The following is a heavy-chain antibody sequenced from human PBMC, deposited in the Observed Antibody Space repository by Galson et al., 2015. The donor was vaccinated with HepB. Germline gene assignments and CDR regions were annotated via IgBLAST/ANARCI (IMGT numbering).Heavy chain of an antibody. D-gene: IGHD6-13*01. Sequence: SLRLSCAASGFTFSSYSMNWVRQAPGKGLEWVSSISSSSSYIYYADSVKGRFTISRDNAKNSLYLQMNSLRAEDTAVYYCASLYIAAAGTTNNWFDPWGQGTLVTVSS. CDR1: GFTFSSYS. J-gene: IGHJ5*02. V-gene: IGHV3-21*01. CDR3: ASLYIAAAGTTNNWFDP. CDR2: ISSSSSYI.